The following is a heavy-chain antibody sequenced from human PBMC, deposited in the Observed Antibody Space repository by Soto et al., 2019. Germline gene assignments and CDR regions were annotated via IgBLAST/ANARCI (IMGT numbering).Heavy chain of an antibody. CDR3: AKDATAVNGVWDPFDM. CDR2: VGGSDTDK. CDR1: GSTFGANA. D-gene: IGHD2-8*01. V-gene: IGHV3-23*01. Sequence: EVQLLESGGGVVQPGGSLSLSCPASGSTFGANAMSWVVQAPGKGLQWVPGVGGSDTDKHYADSVRGRFTVSRDNSKNTLNLQMNSLRVDDTAVYYCAKDATAVNGVWDPFDMWGQGTEVTVSS. J-gene: IGHJ3*02.